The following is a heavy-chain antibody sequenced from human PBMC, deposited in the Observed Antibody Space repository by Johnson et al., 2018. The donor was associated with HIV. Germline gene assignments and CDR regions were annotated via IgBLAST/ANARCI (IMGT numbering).Heavy chain of an antibody. D-gene: IGHD2-21*01. Sequence: VQLVESGGGVVQPGGSLRISCAAFGFTFSNYDMDWVRQAPGRGLEWVLSISYDGNNKYYGDSVRGRFTISRDNSKTTLDLQMDSLRTEETGVYYCAKAYCPGCDAFDIWGQGTMVTVSS. V-gene: IGHV3-30*18. CDR1: GFTFSNYD. J-gene: IGHJ3*02. CDR2: ISYDGNNK. CDR3: AKAYCPGCDAFDI.